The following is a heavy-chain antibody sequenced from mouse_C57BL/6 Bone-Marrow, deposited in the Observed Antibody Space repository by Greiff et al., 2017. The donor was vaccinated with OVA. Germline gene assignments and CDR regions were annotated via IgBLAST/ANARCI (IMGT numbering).Heavy chain of an antibody. Sequence: EVQLVESGPGLVKPSQSLSLTCSVTGYSITSGYYWNWIRQFPGNKLEWMGYISYDGSNNYNPSLKNRISITRDTSKNQFFLKLNSVTTEDTATYYCARVLYYYGSSYFDYWGQGTTLTVSS. J-gene: IGHJ2*01. D-gene: IGHD1-1*01. CDR1: GYSITSGYY. CDR2: ISYDGSN. CDR3: ARVLYYYGSSYFDY. V-gene: IGHV3-6*01.